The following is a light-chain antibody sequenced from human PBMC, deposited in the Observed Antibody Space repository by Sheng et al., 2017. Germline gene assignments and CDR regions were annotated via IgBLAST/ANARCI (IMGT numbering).Light chain of an antibody. CDR1: QSVSSY. V-gene: IGKV3-11*01. CDR2: DAS. CDR3: QQYGSSPPLIT. Sequence: EIVLTQSPATLSLSPGERATLSCRASQSVSSYLAWYQQKPGQAPRLLMYDASNRATGIPARFSGSGSATDFTLTISRLEPEDFAVYYCQQYGSSPPLITFGQGTRLEIK. J-gene: IGKJ5*01.